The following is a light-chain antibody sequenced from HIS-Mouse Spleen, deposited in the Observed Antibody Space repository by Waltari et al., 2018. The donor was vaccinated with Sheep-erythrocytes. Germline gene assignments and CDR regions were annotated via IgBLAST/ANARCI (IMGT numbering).Light chain of an antibody. CDR1: SSDGGGYNY. Sequence: QSALTQPRSVSGSPGQSVTISCTGTSSDGGGYNYVSWYQHHPGKAPKLMFYDVSKRPSGVPDRFSGCKSGNTASLTISGLQAEDEADYCCCSYAGSYNHVFATGTKVTVL. CDR2: DVS. CDR3: CSYAGSYNHV. J-gene: IGLJ1*01. V-gene: IGLV2-11*01.